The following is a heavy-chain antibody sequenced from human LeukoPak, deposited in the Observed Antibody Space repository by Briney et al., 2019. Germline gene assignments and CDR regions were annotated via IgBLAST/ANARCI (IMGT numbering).Heavy chain of an antibody. Sequence: SETLSLTCTVSGGSISSYYWSWIRQPPGKGLEWIGYIYYSGSTNYNPSLKSRVTISVDTSKNQFSLKLSSVTAADTAVYYCARGGWGYYDSSGYWDYWGQGTLVTVSS. J-gene: IGHJ4*02. D-gene: IGHD3-22*01. V-gene: IGHV4-59*08. CDR1: GGSISSYY. CDR3: ARGGWGYYDSSGYWDY. CDR2: IYYSGST.